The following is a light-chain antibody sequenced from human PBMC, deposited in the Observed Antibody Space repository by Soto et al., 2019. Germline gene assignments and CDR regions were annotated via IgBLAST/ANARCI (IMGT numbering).Light chain of an antibody. CDR3: QQYINWPPIT. Sequence: EIVLTHSPGTLSLSPWEITTLSCRASQSISRYLAWYQQKPGQGPRLLMYDASTRATGIPARFSGSASGTEFTLTISSLQSEDFTVYYCQQYINWPPITFGQGTQLEIK. CDR1: QSISRY. CDR2: DAS. V-gene: IGKV3D-15*01. J-gene: IGKJ5*01.